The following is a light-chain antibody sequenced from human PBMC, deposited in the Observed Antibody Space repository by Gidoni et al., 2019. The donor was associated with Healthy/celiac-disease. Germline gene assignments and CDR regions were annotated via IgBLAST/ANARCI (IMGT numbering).Light chain of an antibody. CDR2: DAS. CDR3: QQYDNLGLT. CDR1: QDISNY. V-gene: IGKV1-33*01. J-gene: IGKJ4*01. Sequence: DIQMTQSPSSPSASVGDRVTITCQASQDISNYLNWYQQKPGKAPKLLIYDASNLETGGPSRFSGSGSGTDFTFTISSLQPEDMATYYCQQYDNLGLTFGGGTKVEIK.